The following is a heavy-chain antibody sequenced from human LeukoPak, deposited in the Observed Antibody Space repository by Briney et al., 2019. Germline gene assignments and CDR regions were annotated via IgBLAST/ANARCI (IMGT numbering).Heavy chain of an antibody. CDR1: GGSFSGYY. J-gene: IGHJ4*02. Sequence: SETLSLTCAVYGGSFSGYYWSWIRQPPGKGLEWIGEINHSGSTNYNPSLKSRVTISVDTSKNQFSLKLSSVTAADTAVYYCARGDPYYDYVWGSYRYTSSRDYWGQGTLVTVSS. V-gene: IGHV4-34*01. D-gene: IGHD3-16*02. CDR2: INHSGST. CDR3: ARGDPYYDYVWGSYRYTSSRDY.